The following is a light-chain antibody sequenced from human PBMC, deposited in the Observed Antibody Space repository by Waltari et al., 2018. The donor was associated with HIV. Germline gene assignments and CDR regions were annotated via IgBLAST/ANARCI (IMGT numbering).Light chain of an antibody. CDR2: EVK. CDR3: CSYAGSDTLV. J-gene: IGLJ3*02. Sequence: HSALTQPASVSGSPGKSITISCTGTSSNVGTYHLVSWDQHHPGKAPHLLIYEVKRRPAVLSDRFSVSKSGNTASLTCSGVQAEDEAIYYCCSYAGSDTLVFGGGTSLTIL. V-gene: IGLV2-23*02. CDR1: SSNVGTYHL.